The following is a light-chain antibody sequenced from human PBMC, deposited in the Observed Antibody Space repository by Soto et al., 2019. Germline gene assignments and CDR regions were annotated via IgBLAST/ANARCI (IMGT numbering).Light chain of an antibody. V-gene: IGKV1-12*01. Sequence: DIQMTQSPSSVSTSVGDTVTITCRASEDISSWLGWYQQKPGKAPNLLIYAASNLQNGVPSRFSGSGSGTDFTLTISSLQPEDFATYYCQQAISFPYTFGQGTKLEIK. CDR2: AAS. J-gene: IGKJ2*01. CDR1: EDISSW. CDR3: QQAISFPYT.